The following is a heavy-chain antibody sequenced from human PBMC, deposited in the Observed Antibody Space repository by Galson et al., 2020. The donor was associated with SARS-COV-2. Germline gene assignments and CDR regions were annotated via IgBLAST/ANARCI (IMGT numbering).Heavy chain of an antibody. CDR1: GYTLTELS. V-gene: IGHV1-24*01. CDR3: ATTSPWFGEANWFDP. D-gene: IGHD3-10*01. Sequence: GESLKISCKVSGYTLTELSMHWVRQAPGKGLEWMGGFDPEDGETIYAQKFQGRVTMTEDTSTDTAYMELSSLRSEDTAVYYCATTSPWFGEANWFDPWGQGTLVTVSS. J-gene: IGHJ5*02. CDR2: FDPEDGET.